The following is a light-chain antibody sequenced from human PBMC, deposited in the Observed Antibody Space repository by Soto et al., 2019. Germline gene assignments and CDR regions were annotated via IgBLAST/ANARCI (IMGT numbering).Light chain of an antibody. CDR1: QSVSSD. J-gene: IGKJ2*01. Sequence: IVMTQSPATLSVSPGDRVTLSCRASQSVSSDLAWYQQRPGQAPRLLIYGASTRATGIPARFSGTGSGTEFTLTISSLQSEDFDIYCWQQYNNWPPYTFGQGTKLEIK. CDR2: GAS. CDR3: QQYNNWPPYT. V-gene: IGKV3-15*01.